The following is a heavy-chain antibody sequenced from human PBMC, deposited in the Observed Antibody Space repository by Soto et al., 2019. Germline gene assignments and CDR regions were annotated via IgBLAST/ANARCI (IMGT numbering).Heavy chain of an antibody. CDR3: TSRIRKTNDY. CDR1: GFSFTNAW. V-gene: IGHV3-15*07. Sequence: GGSLRLSCAASGFSFTNAWMNWVRQAPGKGPEWVGRVKTKAEGETTDYGAPAKGRFTISRDDSINTVYLQMNSLKIEDTAVYYCTSRIRKTNDYWGQGTLVNVSS. D-gene: IGHD1-20*01. J-gene: IGHJ4*02. CDR2: VKTKAEGETT.